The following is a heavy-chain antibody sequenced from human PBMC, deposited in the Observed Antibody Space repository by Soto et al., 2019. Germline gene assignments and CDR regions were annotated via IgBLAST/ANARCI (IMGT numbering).Heavy chain of an antibody. Sequence: SETLSLTCAVYGGSFSGYYWSWIRQPPGKGLEWIGEINHSGSTNYNPSLKSRVTISVDTSKNQFSLKLSSVTAADTAVYYCARAPVFAVAATTYYYYGMDVWGQGTTVTVSS. J-gene: IGHJ6*02. CDR2: INHSGST. CDR1: GGSFSGYY. CDR3: ARAPVFAVAATTYYYYGMDV. V-gene: IGHV4-34*01. D-gene: IGHD2-15*01.